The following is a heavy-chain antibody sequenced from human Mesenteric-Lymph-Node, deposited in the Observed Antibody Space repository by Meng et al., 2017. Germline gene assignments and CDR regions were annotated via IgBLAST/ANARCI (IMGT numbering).Heavy chain of an antibody. CDR1: GFTFSSYE. Sequence: GESLKISCAASGFTFSSYEMNWVRQAPGKGLEWVSYISSSGSTIYYADSVKGRFTISRDNSKNTLYLQMNSLRAEDTAVYYCAKYVLVGANRYFDPWGQGTLVTVSS. D-gene: IGHD2-15*01. V-gene: IGHV3-48*03. J-gene: IGHJ5*02. CDR2: ISSSGSTI. CDR3: AKYVLVGANRYFDP.